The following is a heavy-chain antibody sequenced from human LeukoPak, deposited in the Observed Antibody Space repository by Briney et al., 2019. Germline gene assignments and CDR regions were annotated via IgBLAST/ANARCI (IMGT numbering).Heavy chain of an antibody. CDR2: IYYSGST. CDR3: ALAPRAASQEPFDP. CDR1: GGSISSGGYY. D-gene: IGHD1-14*01. J-gene: IGHJ5*02. V-gene: IGHV4-31*03. Sequence: SETLSLTCTVSGGSISSGGYYWSWIRQHPGKGLEWIGYIYYSGSTYYNPSLKSRVTISVDTSKNQFSLKLSSVTAADTAVYYCALAPRAASQEPFDPWGQGTLVTVSS.